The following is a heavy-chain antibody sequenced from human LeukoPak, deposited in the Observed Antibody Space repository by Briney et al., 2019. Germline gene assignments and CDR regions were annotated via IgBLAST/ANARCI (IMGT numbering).Heavy chain of an antibody. V-gene: IGHV1-3*03. Sequence: GASVKVSCKASEYTFASYAIHWVRQAPGQSLEWVGWINAGNGNTKYSQEFQGRVTITRDTSATTVYMELSSLRSEDMAVYYCARDRAPKTVTSEVDAFDIWGQGTMVTVSS. CDR3: ARDRAPKTVTSEVDAFDI. CDR1: EYTFASYA. J-gene: IGHJ3*02. D-gene: IGHD4-17*01. CDR2: INAGNGNT.